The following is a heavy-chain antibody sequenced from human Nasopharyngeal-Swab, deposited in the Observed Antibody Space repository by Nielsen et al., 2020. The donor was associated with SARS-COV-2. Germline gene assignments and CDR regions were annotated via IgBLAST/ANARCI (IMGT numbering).Heavy chain of an antibody. D-gene: IGHD2-2*01. CDR3: ARESGVSSTSPFDC. J-gene: IGHJ4*02. CDR1: GFTFSNYD. CDR2: MWYAGSSE. V-gene: IGHV3-33*01. Sequence: GGSLRLSCTASGFTFSNYDIHWLRQTPGKGLEWVAVMWYAGSSERYADSVKGRFIISRDISKNTLYLQMNSLRAEDTAVYYCARESGVSSTSPFDCWGRGTLVTVSS.